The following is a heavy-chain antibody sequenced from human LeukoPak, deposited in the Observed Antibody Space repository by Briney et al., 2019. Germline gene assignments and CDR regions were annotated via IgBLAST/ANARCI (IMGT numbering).Heavy chain of an antibody. V-gene: IGHV1-69*04. CDR2: IIPILGIA. J-gene: IGHJ4*02. CDR3: ARDQGFWSGYSPYFDY. CDR1: GGTFSSYA. D-gene: IGHD3-3*01. Sequence: ASVKVSCKASGGTFSSYAISWVRQAPGQGLEWMGRIIPILGIANYAQKFQGRVTITADKSTSTAYMELSSLRSEDTAVYYCARDQGFWSGYSPYFDYWGQGTLVTVSS.